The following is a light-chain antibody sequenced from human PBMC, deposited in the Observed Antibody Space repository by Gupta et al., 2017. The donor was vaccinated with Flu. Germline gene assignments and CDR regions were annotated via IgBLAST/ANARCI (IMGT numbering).Light chain of an antibody. CDR3: SSYTSTNTFYV. CDR2: DVT. Sequence: QSALTQPASVSGSPGQSITISCTGTSSDVGRSDSVSWYQQYPGKAPKLIIYDVTTRPSGDSSRFSGSKSGNTASLTISGLEAEDESDYYCSSYTSTNTFYVFGTGTTVTVL. J-gene: IGLJ1*01. V-gene: IGLV2-14*01. CDR1: SSDVGRSDS.